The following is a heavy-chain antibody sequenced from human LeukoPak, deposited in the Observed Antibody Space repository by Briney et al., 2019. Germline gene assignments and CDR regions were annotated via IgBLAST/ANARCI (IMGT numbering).Heavy chain of an antibody. CDR2: IKSKTDDEAT. J-gene: IGHJ4*02. V-gene: IGHV3-15*01. D-gene: IGHD3-10*01. CDR1: GFTFTDAW. CDR3: GLGSGKTDFDY. Sequence: GGSLRLSCAASGFTFTDAWMSWVRQAPGKGLEWVGRIKSKTDDEATDYAAPVKGRFTISRDDSKNTVYLQMNSLKTEDTAVYYCGLGSGKTDFDYWGQETLVTVSS.